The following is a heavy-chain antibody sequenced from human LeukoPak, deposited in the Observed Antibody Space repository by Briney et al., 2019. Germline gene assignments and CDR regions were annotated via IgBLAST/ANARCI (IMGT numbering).Heavy chain of an antibody. CDR2: ISSSSSYI. D-gene: IGHD6-19*01. V-gene: IGHV3-21*01. CDR3: ASLGSGWYYFDY. CDR1: GFTFSSYS. J-gene: IGHJ4*02. Sequence: GGSLRLSCAASGFTFSSYSMDWVRQAPGKGLEWVSSISSSSSYIYYADSVKGRFTISRDNAKNSLYLQMNSLRAGDTAVYYCASLGSGWYYFDYWGQGTLVTVSS.